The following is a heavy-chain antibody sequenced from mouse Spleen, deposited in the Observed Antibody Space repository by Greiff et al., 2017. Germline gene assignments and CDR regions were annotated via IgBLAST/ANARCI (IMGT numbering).Heavy chain of an antibody. J-gene: IGHJ2*01. CDR2: ISGGGSYT. CDR3: ARLEGFDY. Sequence: EVKLVESGGGLVKPGGSLKLSCAASGFTFSSYGMSWVRQTPEKRLEWVATISGGGSYTYYPDSVKGRFTISRDNAKNNLYLQMSSLRSEDTALYYCARLEGFDYWGQGTTLTVSS. V-gene: IGHV5-9-2*01. CDR1: GFTFSSYG.